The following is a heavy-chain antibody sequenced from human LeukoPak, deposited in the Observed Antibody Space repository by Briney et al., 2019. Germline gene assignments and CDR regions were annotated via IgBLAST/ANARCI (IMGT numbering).Heavy chain of an antibody. CDR3: ARDDGIAAAGPVFDY. J-gene: IGHJ4*02. D-gene: IGHD6-13*01. Sequence: GASVKVSCKASGYTFTSYGISWVRQAPGQGLEWMGWISAYNGNTNYAQKLQGRVTMTTDTSTSTAYMELRSLRSDDTAVYYCARDDGIAAAGPVFDYWGQGTLVTVSS. CDR1: GYTFTSYG. CDR2: ISAYNGNT. V-gene: IGHV1-18*01.